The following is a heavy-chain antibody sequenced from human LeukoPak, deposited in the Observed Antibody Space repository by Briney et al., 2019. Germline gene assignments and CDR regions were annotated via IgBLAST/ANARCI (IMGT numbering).Heavy chain of an antibody. CDR1: GGSISSYY. J-gene: IGHJ6*03. CDR2: IYTSGST. CDR3: ARVGATFYRYYYMDV. V-gene: IGHV4-4*07. Sequence: SETLSLTCTVSGGSISSYYWSWIRQPAGKGLEWIGRIYTSGSTNYNPSLKSRVTMSVDTSKNQFSLKLSSVTAADTAVYYCARVGATFYRYYYMDVWGKGTTVTVSS. D-gene: IGHD1-26*01.